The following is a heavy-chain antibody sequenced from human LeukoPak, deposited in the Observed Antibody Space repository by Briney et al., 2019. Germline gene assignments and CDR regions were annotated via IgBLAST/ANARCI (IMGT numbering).Heavy chain of an antibody. V-gene: IGHV3-11*01. J-gene: IGHJ6*03. CDR3: XXDRVRYSYGHMDV. CDR2: ISSSGSTI. CDR1: GLTFSDYY. Sequence: GGSLRLSCAASGLTFSDYYMSWIRQAPGKGLEWVSYISSSGSTIYYADSVKGRFTISRDNAKNSLYLQMNSLRAEDTAVSYCXXDRVRYSYGHMDVWGKGTTVTISS. D-gene: IGHD5-18*01.